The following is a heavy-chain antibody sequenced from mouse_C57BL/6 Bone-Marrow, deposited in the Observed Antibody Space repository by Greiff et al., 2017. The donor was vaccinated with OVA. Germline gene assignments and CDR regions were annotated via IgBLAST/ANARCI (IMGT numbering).Heavy chain of an antibody. CDR3: ARLYYDYDAVYYFDY. CDR1: GFTFSDYG. J-gene: IGHJ2*01. D-gene: IGHD2-4*01. Sequence: EVKLMESGGGLVKPGGSLKLSCAASGFTFSDYGMHWVRQAPEKGLEWVAYISSGSSTIYYADTVQGRFTISRDNAKNTLFLQMTSLRSEDTAMYYCARLYYDYDAVYYFDYWGQGTTLTVSS. V-gene: IGHV5-17*01. CDR2: ISSGSSTI.